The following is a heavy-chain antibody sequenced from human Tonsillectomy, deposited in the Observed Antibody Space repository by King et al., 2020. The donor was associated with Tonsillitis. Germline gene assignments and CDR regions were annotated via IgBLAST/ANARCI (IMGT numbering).Heavy chain of an antibody. CDR3: AKDKYYDSMGYFDF. J-gene: IGHJ4*02. CDR2: ISWNRGSI. CDR1: GFTFDDYA. D-gene: IGHD3-22*01. Sequence: VQLVESGGGLVQPGRSLRLSCAASGFTFDDYAMHWVRQAPGKGLEWVSGISWNRGSIGYADSVKGRFTISRDNAKNSLYLQMNNLRPEDAAFYYCAKDKYYDSMGYFDFWGQGTLVTVSS. V-gene: IGHV3-9*01.